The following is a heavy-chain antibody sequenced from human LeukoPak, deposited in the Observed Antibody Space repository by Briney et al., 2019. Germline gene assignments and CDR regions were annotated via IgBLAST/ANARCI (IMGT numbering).Heavy chain of an antibody. V-gene: IGHV3-7*04. Sequence: PGGSLRLSCAASGLTFSSYWMTWVRQAPGKGLEWVATIKYDGSETYYVDSVGGRFSISRDNAKNSLYLQMNSLRAEDTAVYYCARDSTLSNYWGQGTLVTVSS. CDR1: GLTFSSYW. CDR2: IKYDGSET. CDR3: ARDSTLSNY. D-gene: IGHD3-16*01. J-gene: IGHJ4*02.